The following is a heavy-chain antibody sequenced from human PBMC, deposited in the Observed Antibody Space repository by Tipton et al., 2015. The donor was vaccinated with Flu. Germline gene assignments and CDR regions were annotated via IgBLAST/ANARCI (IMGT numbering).Heavy chain of an antibody. CDR1: GGSISSYY. D-gene: IGHD3-22*01. CDR3: ARLYYYDSSGYYYFNPGGYYFDY. J-gene: IGHJ4*02. CDR2: IYHSGST. Sequence: TLSLTCTVSGGSISSYYWSWIRQPPGKGLEWIGSIYHSGSTYYSPSLKSRVTISVDTSKNQFSLKLSSVTAADTAVYYCARLYYYDSSGYYYFNPGGYYFDYWGQGTLVTVSS. V-gene: IGHV4-59*08.